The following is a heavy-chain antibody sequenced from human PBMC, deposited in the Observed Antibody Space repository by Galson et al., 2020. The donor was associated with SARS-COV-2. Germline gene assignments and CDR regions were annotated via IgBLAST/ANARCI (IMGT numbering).Heavy chain of an antibody. CDR3: ARLPVVRGLDS. D-gene: IGHD3-10*01. CDR1: GGSINIYY. CDR2: LYYGGKT. J-gene: IGHJ4*02. Sequence: ASETLSLTCTVSGGSINIYYWSWIRQPPGKGLEWIGYLYYGGKTNYNPSLKSRVTISVDTSKSQFSLTLSSVTAADTAVYYCARLPVVRGLDSWGQGILVTVSS. V-gene: IGHV4-59*01.